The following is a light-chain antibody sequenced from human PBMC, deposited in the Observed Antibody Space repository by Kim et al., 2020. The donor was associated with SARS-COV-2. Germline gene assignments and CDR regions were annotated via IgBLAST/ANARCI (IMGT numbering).Light chain of an antibody. CDR2: GAS. CDR3: QQYGISRWT. Sequence: SPGERATLSCRASQSVSSSYLAWYQQKPGQTPRLLIYGASSRATDIPDRFSGSGSGADFTLTISRLEPEDFAVYYCQQYGISRWTFGQGTKVDIK. CDR1: QSVSSSY. J-gene: IGKJ1*01. V-gene: IGKV3-20*01.